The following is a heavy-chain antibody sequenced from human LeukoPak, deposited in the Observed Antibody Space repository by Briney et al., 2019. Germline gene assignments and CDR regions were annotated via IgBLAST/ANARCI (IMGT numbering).Heavy chain of an antibody. Sequence: ASVKVSCKASGYTFSSYAMSWVRQAPGKGLEWVSAISGSGGSTYYADSVKGRFTISRDNSKNTLYLQMNSLRAEDTAVYYCAKRKPDYWGQGTLVTVSS. J-gene: IGHJ4*02. CDR2: ISGSGGST. CDR1: GYTFSSYA. V-gene: IGHV3-23*01. CDR3: AKRKPDY.